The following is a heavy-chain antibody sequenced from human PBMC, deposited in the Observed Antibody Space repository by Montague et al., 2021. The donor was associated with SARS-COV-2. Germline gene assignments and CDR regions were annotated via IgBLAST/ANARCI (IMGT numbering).Heavy chain of an antibody. CDR2: ISTSAYTT. Sequence: SLRLSCAASGFTFSNYDMNWVRQAPGKGPEWISYISTSAYTTSYAGSVKGRFTISRDNGKNSLYLQMNSLRAEDTAVYYCANHQGITVFGVIFNWGQGTLVTVSS. D-gene: IGHD3-3*01. J-gene: IGHJ4*02. CDR3: ANHQGITVFGVIFN. CDR1: GFTFSNYD. V-gene: IGHV3-48*03.